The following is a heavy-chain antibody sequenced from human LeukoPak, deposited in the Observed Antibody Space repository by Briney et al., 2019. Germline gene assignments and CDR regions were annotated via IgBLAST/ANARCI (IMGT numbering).Heavy chain of an antibody. D-gene: IGHD2-2*01. Sequence: KPSETLSLTCAVYGESFSGYYWSWIRQPPGKGLEWIGEINHSGSTNYNPSLKSRVSISVDTSKNQFSLKLSSVTAADTAVYYCARANIVVVPAAMWVAVAGTPYFDYWGQGTLVTVSS. CDR2: INHSGST. CDR1: GESFSGYY. CDR3: ARANIVVVPAAMWVAVAGTPYFDY. J-gene: IGHJ4*02. V-gene: IGHV4-34*01.